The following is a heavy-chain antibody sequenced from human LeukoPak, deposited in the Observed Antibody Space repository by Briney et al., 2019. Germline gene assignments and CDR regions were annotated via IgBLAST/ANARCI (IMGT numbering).Heavy chain of an antibody. CDR3: AREPYDILTGYLGSRFDP. D-gene: IGHD3-9*01. J-gene: IGHJ5*02. CDR1: GYTFTSYG. CDR2: ISAYNGNS. V-gene: IGHV1-18*04. Sequence: ASVKVSCKASGYTFTSYGIRWVRQAPGQGLEWMGWISAYNGNSNYAQELQGRVTMTTDTSTSTAYMELRSLRSDDTAVYYCAREPYDILTGYLGSRFDPWGQGTLVTVSS.